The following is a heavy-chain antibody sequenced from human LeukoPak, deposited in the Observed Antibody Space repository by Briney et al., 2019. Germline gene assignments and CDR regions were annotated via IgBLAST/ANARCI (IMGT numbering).Heavy chain of an antibody. V-gene: IGHV4-59*12. CDR1: GGSISSYY. CDR2: IYYSGST. Sequence: SETLSLTCTVSGGSISSYYWSWIRQLPGKGLEWIGYIYYSGSTYYNPSLKSRVTISVDTSKNQFSLKLSSVTAADTAVYYCATGVYSSGYYGMDVWGQGTTVTVSS. CDR3: ATGVYSSGYYGMDV. J-gene: IGHJ6*02. D-gene: IGHD3-22*01.